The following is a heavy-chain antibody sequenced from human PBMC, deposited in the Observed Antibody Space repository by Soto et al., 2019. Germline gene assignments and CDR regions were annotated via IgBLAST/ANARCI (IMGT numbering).Heavy chain of an antibody. V-gene: IGHV3-66*01. Sequence: EVQLVESGGGLVQPGGSLRLSCAASGFTVSSNYMSWVRQAPGKGLEWVSVIYSGGSTYYADSVKGRFTISRDNSKNTXYLQMNSRRAEDTAGYYGARANGGRRDYYYYGMDVWGQGTTVTVSS. J-gene: IGHJ6*02. CDR2: IYSGGST. CDR3: ARANGGRRDYYYYGMDV. D-gene: IGHD3-10*01. CDR1: GFTVSSNY.